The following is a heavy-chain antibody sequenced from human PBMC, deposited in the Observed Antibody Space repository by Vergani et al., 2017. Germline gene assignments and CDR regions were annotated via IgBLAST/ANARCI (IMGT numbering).Heavy chain of an antibody. CDR3: ARSHQPGLDY. Sequence: QVQLVESGGGVVQPGRSLRLSCAASGFTFSSYAMHWVRQAPGKGLEWGSVISYDGSNKYYANSVKGRVTISRDNSKNTLYLQMNSLRAEDTAVYYCARSHQPGLDYWGQGTLVTVSS. CDR1: GFTFSSYA. CDR2: ISYDGSNK. J-gene: IGHJ4*02. V-gene: IGHV3-30-3*01.